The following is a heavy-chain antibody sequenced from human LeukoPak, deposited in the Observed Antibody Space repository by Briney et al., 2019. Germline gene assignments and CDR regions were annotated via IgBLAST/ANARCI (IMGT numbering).Heavy chain of an antibody. J-gene: IGHJ4*02. Sequence: ASVKVSYKASGYTFTRYDINWVRQATGQGLEWMGWMHPNSGNTGYAQKFQGRVTMTRNTSISTAYMELSSLRSEDTAVYYCARGLRVGATTGDFDYWGQGTLVTVSS. V-gene: IGHV1-8*01. CDR1: GYTFTRYD. D-gene: IGHD1-26*01. CDR2: MHPNSGNT. CDR3: ARGLRVGATTGDFDY.